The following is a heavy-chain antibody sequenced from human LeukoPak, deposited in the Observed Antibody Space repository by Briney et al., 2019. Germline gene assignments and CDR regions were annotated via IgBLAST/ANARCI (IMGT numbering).Heavy chain of an antibody. J-gene: IGHJ5*02. V-gene: IGHV1-69*01. CDR2: IIPIFGTA. CDR3: ARAHQVVVAARVPYWFDP. Sequence: VKVSCKASGGTFSIYAISWVRQAPVQGLEWMGGIIPIFGTANYAQKFQGRVTITADESTSTAYMELSSLRSEDTAVYYCARAHQVVVAARVPYWFDPWGQGTLVTVSS. CDR1: GGTFSIYA. D-gene: IGHD2-15*01.